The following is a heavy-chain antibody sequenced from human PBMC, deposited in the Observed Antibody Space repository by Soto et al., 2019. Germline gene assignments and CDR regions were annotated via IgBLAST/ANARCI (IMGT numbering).Heavy chain of an antibody. J-gene: IGHJ4*02. D-gene: IGHD4-4*01. CDR3: ARDGGVYDYSPFDY. CDR2: IIPIFGTA. V-gene: IGHV1-69*12. CDR1: GGTFSSYA. Sequence: QVQLVQSGAEVKKPGSSVTVSCKASGGTFSSYAISWVRQAPGQGLEWMGGIIPIFGTADYAQKFQGRVTITADESTRTAYMELSSLRSEDTAVYYCARDGGVYDYSPFDYWGQGTLVTVSS.